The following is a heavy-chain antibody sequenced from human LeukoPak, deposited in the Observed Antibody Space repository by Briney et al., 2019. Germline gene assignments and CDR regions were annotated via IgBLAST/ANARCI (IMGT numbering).Heavy chain of an antibody. J-gene: IGHJ5*02. Sequence: SGTLSLTCAVSGGSISRSNWWSWVRQPPGKGLEWIGYIYYSGSTNYNPSLKSRVTISVDTSKNQFSLKLSSVTAADTAVYYCARVAYYDFWSGYSPYNWFDPWGQGTLVTVSS. CDR3: ARVAYYDFWSGYSPYNWFDP. CDR1: GGSISRSNW. CDR2: IYYSGST. D-gene: IGHD3-3*01. V-gene: IGHV4-4*02.